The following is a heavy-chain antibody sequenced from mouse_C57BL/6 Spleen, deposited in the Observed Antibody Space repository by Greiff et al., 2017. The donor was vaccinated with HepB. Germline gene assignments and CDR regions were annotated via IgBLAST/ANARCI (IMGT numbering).Heavy chain of an antibody. D-gene: IGHD1-1*01. CDR1: GYTFTDYY. J-gene: IGHJ1*03. CDR3: ARRGYYGSSPYWYFDV. CDR2: IFPGSGST. Sequence: QVQLQQSGPELVKPGASVKISCKASGYTFTDYYINWVKQRPGQGLEWIGWIFPGSGSTYYNEKFKGKATLTVDKSSSTAYMLLSSLTSEDSAVYFCARRGYYGSSPYWYFDVWGTGTTVTVSS. V-gene: IGHV1-75*01.